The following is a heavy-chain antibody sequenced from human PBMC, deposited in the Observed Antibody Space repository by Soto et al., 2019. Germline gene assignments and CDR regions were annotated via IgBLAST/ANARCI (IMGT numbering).Heavy chain of an antibody. CDR2: IYYSGST. V-gene: IGHV4-59*01. CDR1: CGSISSYY. D-gene: IGHD2-2*01. J-gene: IGHJ5*02. CDR3: ARDVVPATEEYNWFEP. Sequence: SETLSLTCTVSCGSISSYYWSCIRQPPGKGLEWIVYIYYSGSTNYNPSLKSRVTISVDTSKNQFSLKLSSVTAEETAVYYCARDVVPATEEYNWFEPWGQGTMVTVSS.